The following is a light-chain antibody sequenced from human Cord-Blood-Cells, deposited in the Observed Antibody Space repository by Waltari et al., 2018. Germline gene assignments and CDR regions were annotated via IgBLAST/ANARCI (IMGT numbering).Light chain of an antibody. CDR2: AAS. V-gene: IGKV1-39*01. J-gene: IGKJ1*01. Sequence: DIQMTQSPSSLSASVGDRVTITCRASQSISSYLNWYQQKPGEAPKLLIYAASSLQSGVPSRFSGSGSGTDFTLPISSLQPEDFATYYCQQSYSTPWTFGQWTKVEIK. CDR1: QSISSY. CDR3: QQSYSTPWT.